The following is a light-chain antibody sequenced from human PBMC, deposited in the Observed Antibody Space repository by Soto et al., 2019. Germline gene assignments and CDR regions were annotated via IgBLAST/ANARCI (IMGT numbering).Light chain of an antibody. V-gene: IGKV4-1*01. CDR3: QQYYSLPLT. Sequence: DIVMTQFPDSLAVSLGERATINCKSSQRVLYSSNNKNYLAWYQQKPGQPPRLLVYWASTRESGVPDRFTVSGSGTDFTLTISSLQAEDVAVYYCQQYYSLPLTFGGGTKVEIK. J-gene: IGKJ4*01. CDR2: WAS. CDR1: QRVLYSSNNKNY.